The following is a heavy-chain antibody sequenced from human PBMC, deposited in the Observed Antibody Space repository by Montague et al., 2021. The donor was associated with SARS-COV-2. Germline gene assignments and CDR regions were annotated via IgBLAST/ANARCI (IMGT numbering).Heavy chain of an antibody. Sequence: SETLSLTCAVYGGSFSGYYWSWIRQPPGKGLEWIGETSHSGSTNYNPSLKSRVTISVDTSKNQFSLKLSSVTAADTAVYYCARERYSFSLTRGSTWFDPWGQGTLVTVSS. CDR2: TSHSGST. CDR1: GGSFSGYY. V-gene: IGHV4-34*01. CDR3: ARERYSFSLTRGSTWFDP. J-gene: IGHJ5*02. D-gene: IGHD3-9*01.